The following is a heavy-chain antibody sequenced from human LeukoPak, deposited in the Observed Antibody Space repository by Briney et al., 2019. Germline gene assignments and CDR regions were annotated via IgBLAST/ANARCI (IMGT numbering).Heavy chain of an antibody. Sequence: SETLSLTCAVYGGSFSGYYWSWIRQPPGKGLEWIGEINHSGSTNYNPSLKSRVTISVDTSKNQFSLKLSSVTAADTAVYYCARGGRYFDWLLFVANYFQHWGQGTLVTVSS. D-gene: IGHD3-9*01. V-gene: IGHV4-34*01. CDR2: INHSGST. J-gene: IGHJ1*01. CDR1: GGSFSGYY. CDR3: ARGGRYFDWLLFVANYFQH.